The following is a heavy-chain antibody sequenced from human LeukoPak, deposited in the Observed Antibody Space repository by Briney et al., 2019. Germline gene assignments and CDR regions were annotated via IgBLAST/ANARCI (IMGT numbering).Heavy chain of an antibody. Sequence: SETLSLTCTVSGGSISSGSYYWSWVRQPAGKGLEWIGRIYTSGSTNYNPSLKSRVTISVDTSKNQFSLKLSSVTAADTAVYYCARAYSSSWYFNWFDPWGQGTLVTVSS. CDR2: IYTSGST. V-gene: IGHV4-61*02. J-gene: IGHJ5*02. D-gene: IGHD6-13*01. CDR1: GGSISSGSYY. CDR3: ARAYSSSWYFNWFDP.